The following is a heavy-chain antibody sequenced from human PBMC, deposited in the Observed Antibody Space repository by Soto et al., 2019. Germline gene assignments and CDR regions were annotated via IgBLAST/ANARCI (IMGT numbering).Heavy chain of an antibody. V-gene: IGHV3-23*01. CDR1: GFSFSSYT. CDR3: AKGQTTKWPFDF. J-gene: IGHJ4*02. CDR2: LDPTGSTT. Sequence: PGGSLRLSCAASGFSFSSYTMSWVRQAPGKGLEWVSALDPTGSTTYYADSVKGRFTISRDNSKNTVYLQMNSLRVADTAVYYCAKGQTTKWPFDFWGQGALVTVSS. D-gene: IGHD4-17*01.